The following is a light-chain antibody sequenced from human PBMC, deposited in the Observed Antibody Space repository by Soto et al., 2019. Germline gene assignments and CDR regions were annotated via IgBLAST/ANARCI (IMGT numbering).Light chain of an antibody. CDR2: QAS. Sequence: DIQMTQSPSTLSASVGDRVTITCRASESVGGWLAWYQQKPGRTPKLLIYQASTLETGVPSRFSGSGSGTEFTLTISSLXXDXXAXYYCQQYNAYSQAFDQGTKVXIK. CDR3: QQYNAYSQA. J-gene: IGKJ1*01. V-gene: IGKV1-5*03. CDR1: ESVGGW.